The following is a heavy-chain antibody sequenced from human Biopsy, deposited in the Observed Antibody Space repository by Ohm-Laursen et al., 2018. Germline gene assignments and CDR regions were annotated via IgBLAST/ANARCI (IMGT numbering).Heavy chain of an antibody. CDR1: GASIGSNDYY. V-gene: IGHV4-61*08. CDR2: VYNGGIT. J-gene: IGHJ5*02. D-gene: IGHD3-3*01. Sequence: SETLSLTCTVSGASIGSNDYYWTWIRQPPGKGLEWIGHVYNGGITNYNPSLKSRVTISKDTSKNQFSLQVNSVTAADTAVYYCARTPRDSFWSGSYKRGLWFDPWGQGTLVIVSS. CDR3: ARTPRDSFWSGSYKRGLWFDP.